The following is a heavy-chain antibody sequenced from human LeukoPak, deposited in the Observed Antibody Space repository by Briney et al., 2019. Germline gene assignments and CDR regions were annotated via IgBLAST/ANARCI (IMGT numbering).Heavy chain of an antibody. Sequence: TGGSLRLSCAASGFTFSGYSMNWVRQAPGKGLDWVSAIHSSGNTYYADSVKGRVTISRDNAKNSLYLQMNSLRAEDTAVYYCARAFYYDIIGGEGMDVWGQGTTVTVSS. J-gene: IGHJ6*02. CDR1: GFTFSGYS. V-gene: IGHV3-21*01. CDR3: ARAFYYDIIGGEGMDV. D-gene: IGHD3-22*01. CDR2: IHSSGNT.